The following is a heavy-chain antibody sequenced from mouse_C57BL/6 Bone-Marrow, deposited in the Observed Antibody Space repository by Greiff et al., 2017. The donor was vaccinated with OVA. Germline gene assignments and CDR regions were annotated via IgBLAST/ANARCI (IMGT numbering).Heavy chain of an antibody. CDR3: ARGVYYGYDGYYYAMDY. D-gene: IGHD2-2*01. V-gene: IGHV5-17*01. CDR1: GFTFSDYG. CDR2: ISSGSSTI. Sequence: DVKLVESGGGLVKPGGSLKLSCAASGFTFSDYGMHWVRQAPEKGLEWVAYISSGSSTIYYADTVKGRFTISRDNAKNTLFLQMTSLRSEDTAMYYCARGVYYGYDGYYYAMDYWGQGTSVTVSS. J-gene: IGHJ4*01.